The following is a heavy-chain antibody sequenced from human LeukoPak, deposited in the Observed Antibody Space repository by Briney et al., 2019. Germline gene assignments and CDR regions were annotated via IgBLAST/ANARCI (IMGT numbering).Heavy chain of an antibody. CDR2: IIPIFGTA. V-gene: IGHV1-69*05. D-gene: IGHD3-22*01. J-gene: IGHJ1*01. Sequence: GASVKVSCKASGGTFSSYAISWLQQAPGQGLEWMGRIIPIFGTANYAQKFQGRVTITTDESTSTAYMELSSLRSEDTAVYYCARVQYYDSSGYYRAEYFQHWGQGTLVTVSS. CDR3: ARVQYYDSSGYYRAEYFQH. CDR1: GGTFSSYA.